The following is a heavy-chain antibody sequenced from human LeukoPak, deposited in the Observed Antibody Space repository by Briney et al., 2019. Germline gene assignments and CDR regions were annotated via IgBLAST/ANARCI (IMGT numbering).Heavy chain of an antibody. J-gene: IGHJ4*02. CDR3: AREVHYDYVWGSYRYLDY. V-gene: IGHV4-30-4*01. CDR2: IYYSGST. CDR1: GGSISCGDYY. D-gene: IGHD3-16*02. Sequence: SETLSLTCTVSGGSISCGDYYWSWIRQPPGKGLEWIGYIYYSGSTYYNPSLKSRVTISVDTSKNQFSLKLSSVTAADTAVYYCAREVHYDYVWGSYRYLDYWGQGTLVTVSS.